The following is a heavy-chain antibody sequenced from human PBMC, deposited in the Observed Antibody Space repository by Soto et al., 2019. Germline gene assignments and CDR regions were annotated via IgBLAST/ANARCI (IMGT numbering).Heavy chain of an antibody. CDR1: GGSFSGYY. CDR3: ARGTDYYDSSGYGYYFDH. V-gene: IGHV4-34*01. Sequence: PSETLSLTCAVYGGSFSGYYWSWIRQPPGKGLEWIGEINHSGSTNYNPSLKSRVTISVDTSKNQFSLKLSSVTAADTAVYYCARGTDYYDSSGYGYYFDHWGQGTLVTVSS. J-gene: IGHJ4*02. CDR2: INHSGST. D-gene: IGHD3-22*01.